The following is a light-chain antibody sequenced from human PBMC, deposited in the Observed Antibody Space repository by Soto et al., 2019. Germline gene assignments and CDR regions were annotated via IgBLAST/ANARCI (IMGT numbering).Light chain of an antibody. CDR3: QQYVSSPPRSDT. V-gene: IGKV3-20*01. Sequence: EIVLTQSPGTPSLSPGERATLSCRASQSVSSSYLAWYQQKPGQAPRLLIYGASSRATGIPDRFSGSGSGTYFTLTISRLEPEDFAVFYSQQYVSSPPRSDTFGQGTKLEIK. CDR2: GAS. CDR1: QSVSSSY. J-gene: IGKJ2*01.